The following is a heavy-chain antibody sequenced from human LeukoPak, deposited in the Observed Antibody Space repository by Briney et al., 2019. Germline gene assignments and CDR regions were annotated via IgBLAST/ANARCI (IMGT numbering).Heavy chain of an antibody. CDR1: EFTFASYA. Sequence: GGSLRLSCEASEFTFASYAMTWVRLTPGKGLERVASIGGSGTHTNYADSVRGRFTISRDNSKNTLYLQMNSLRAEDTAVYYCGRDPNGDYVSAFEFWGQGTLVSVSS. V-gene: IGHV3-23*01. D-gene: IGHD4-17*01. J-gene: IGHJ3*01. CDR3: GRDPNGDYVSAFEF. CDR2: IGGSGTHT.